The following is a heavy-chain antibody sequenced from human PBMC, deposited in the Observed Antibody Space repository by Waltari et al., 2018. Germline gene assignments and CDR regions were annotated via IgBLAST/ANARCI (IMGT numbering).Heavy chain of an antibody. CDR1: GFTFSSYS. Sequence: ESGGGLVQPGGSLRLSCAASGFTFSSYSMNWVRQAPGKGLEWVSYISSSSSTIYYADSVKGRFTISRDNAKNSLYLQMNSLRAEDTAVYYCARGPYSYGPPYFDYWGQGTLVTVSS. CDR3: ARGPYSYGPPYFDY. V-gene: IGHV3-48*04. D-gene: IGHD5-18*01. J-gene: IGHJ4*02. CDR2: ISSSSSTI.